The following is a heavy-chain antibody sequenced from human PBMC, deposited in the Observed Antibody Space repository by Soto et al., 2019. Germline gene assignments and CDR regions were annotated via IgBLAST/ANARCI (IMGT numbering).Heavy chain of an antibody. CDR3: ARRLRDTSTHYYNWFDP. J-gene: IGHJ5*02. CDR2: IYYDGSA. D-gene: IGHD3-16*02. V-gene: IGHV4-30-4*01. Sequence: PSETLSLTCTVSGGSTNTADYYWTWIRQSPGKGLEWIVNIYYDGSAYPTPSLSSRVSASVDTFNNRFSLNLFSVTAADTAVYYCARRLRDTSTHYYNWFDPWGQGTLVTVSS. CDR1: GGSTNTADYY.